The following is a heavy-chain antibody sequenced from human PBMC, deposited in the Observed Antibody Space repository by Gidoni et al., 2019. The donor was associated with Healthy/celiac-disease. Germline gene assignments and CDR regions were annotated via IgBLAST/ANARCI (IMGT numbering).Heavy chain of an antibody. V-gene: IGHV1-69*06. J-gene: IGHJ6*03. CDR3: AREGENYYGSGYPTLGYMDV. CDR1: GGTFRSYA. D-gene: IGHD3-10*01. Sequence: QVQLVQSGAEVKKPGSSVKVSCTASGGTFRSYAISWVRQAPGQGLEWMGGIIPIFGTANYAQKFQGRVTITADKSTSTAYMELSSLRSEDTAVYYCAREGENYYGSGYPTLGYMDVWGKGTTVTVSS. CDR2: IIPIFGTA.